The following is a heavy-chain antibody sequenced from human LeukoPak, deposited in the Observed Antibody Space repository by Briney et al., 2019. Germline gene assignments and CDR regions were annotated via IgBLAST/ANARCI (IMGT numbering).Heavy chain of an antibody. CDR3: ARDQRGLRFLEWLPHYYYYGMDV. D-gene: IGHD3-3*01. J-gene: IGHJ6*02. V-gene: IGHV3-48*01. CDR2: ISSSSTI. Sequence: GGSLRLSCAASGFTFSSYSMNWVRQAPGKGLEWVSYISSSSTIYYADSVKGRFTISRDNAKNSLYLQMNSLRAEDTAVYYCARDQRGLRFLEWLPHYYYYGMDVWGQGTTVTVSS. CDR1: GFTFSSYS.